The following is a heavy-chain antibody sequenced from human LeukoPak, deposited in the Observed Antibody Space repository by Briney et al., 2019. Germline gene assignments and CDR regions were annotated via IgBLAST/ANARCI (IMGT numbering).Heavy chain of an antibody. V-gene: IGHV3-23*01. J-gene: IGHJ4*01. D-gene: IGHD6-19*01. CDR3: AKDFPGEDIAVAGFDY. CDR2: ISGSGGST. CDR1: GFTFSSYA. Sequence: GGSLRLSCAASGFTFSSYAMSWVRQAPGKGLEWVSAISGSGGSTYYADSVKGRFTISRDNSKNTLYLQMNSLRAEDTAVYYCAKDFPGEDIAVAGFDYWGQGTLVTVSS.